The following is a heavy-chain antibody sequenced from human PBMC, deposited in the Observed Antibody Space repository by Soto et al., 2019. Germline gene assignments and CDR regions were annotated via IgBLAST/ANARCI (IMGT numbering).Heavy chain of an antibody. V-gene: IGHV6-1*01. CDR3: ARGVAGTGFDL. D-gene: IGHD6-19*01. J-gene: IGHJ4*02. CDR1: GDSVSSNTAA. Sequence: PSQTLSLTSAISGDSVSSNTAAWNWIRSSPSRGLEWLGRTYYRSNWRHDYAVSVKSRITVNPDTSKNHFSLQLISVTPDDTAVYYCARGVAGTGFDLWGQGTLVTVSS. CDR2: TYYRSNWRH.